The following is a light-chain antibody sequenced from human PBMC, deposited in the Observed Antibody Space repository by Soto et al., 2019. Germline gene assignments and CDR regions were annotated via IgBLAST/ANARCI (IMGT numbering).Light chain of an antibody. CDR1: SGHSSYA. V-gene: IGLV4-69*01. CDR3: QIWGTGTYVV. CDR2: LNSDGSH. J-gene: IGLJ2*01. Sequence: QSVLTQSPSASASLGASIKLTCTLSSGHSSYAIAWHQQQPEKGPRYLMKLNSDGSHSKGDGIPDRFSGSSSGAERYLTISSLQSEDDADYYCQIWGTGTYVVFGGGTKLTVL.